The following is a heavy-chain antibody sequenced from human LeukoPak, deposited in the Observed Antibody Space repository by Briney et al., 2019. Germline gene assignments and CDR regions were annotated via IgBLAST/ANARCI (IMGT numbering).Heavy chain of an antibody. Sequence: PGGSLRLSCAASGFTFSSYAMSWVRQAPGKGLEWVSAISGSGGSTYYADSVKGRFTISRDNFKNTLYLQMNSLRAEDTAVYYCAKGPEPYSSSELYIDYWGQGTLVTVSS. D-gene: IGHD6-6*01. CDR1: GFTFSSYA. V-gene: IGHV3-23*01. CDR2: ISGSGGST. CDR3: AKGPEPYSSSELYIDY. J-gene: IGHJ4*02.